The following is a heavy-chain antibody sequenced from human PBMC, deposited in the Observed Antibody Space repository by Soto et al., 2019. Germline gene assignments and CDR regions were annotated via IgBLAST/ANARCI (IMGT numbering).Heavy chain of an antibody. CDR2: IYHSGST. CDR3: ARSGTLRFLEWLLPMDAFDI. J-gene: IGHJ3*02. Sequence: SETLALTCAVSGGSISSSNWWGWVRQRPGKGMEWIGEIYHSGSTNYNPSLKSRVTISVDKSKNQFSLKLSSVTAADTAVYYCARSGTLRFLEWLLPMDAFDIWGQGTMVT. D-gene: IGHD3-3*01. CDR1: GGSISSSNW. V-gene: IGHV4-4*02.